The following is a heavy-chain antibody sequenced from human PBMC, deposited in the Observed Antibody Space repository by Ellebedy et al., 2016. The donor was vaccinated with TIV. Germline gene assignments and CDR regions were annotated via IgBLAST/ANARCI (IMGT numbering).Heavy chain of an antibody. CDR1: GGSFSTYY. V-gene: IGHV4-34*01. CDR2: ICHSGRT. CDR3: ARGSHYMIAVVITSDAFDI. Sequence: MPSETLSLTCAVYGGSFSTYYWSWIRQPPGQGLEWIGEICHSGRTNYSPSLKSRVPISVDTPNNQFSLKLRSVTAADTAVYYCARGSHYMIAVVITSDAFDIWGQGTMVTVSS. D-gene: IGHD3-22*01. J-gene: IGHJ3*02.